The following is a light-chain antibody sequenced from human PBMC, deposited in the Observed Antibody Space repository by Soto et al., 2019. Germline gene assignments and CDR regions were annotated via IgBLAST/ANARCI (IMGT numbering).Light chain of an antibody. CDR2: AND. J-gene: IGLJ2*01. Sequence: VLTQPPSVSAAPGQKVTISCSGGSSNIGNNYVSWYQQLPGTAPKLLIYANDKRPSGIPDRFSGSKSGTSATLGITGLQTGDGADYYCGTWDSSLSVVVFGAGTKVTVL. V-gene: IGLV1-51*01. CDR3: GTWDSSLSVVV. CDR1: SSNIGNNY.